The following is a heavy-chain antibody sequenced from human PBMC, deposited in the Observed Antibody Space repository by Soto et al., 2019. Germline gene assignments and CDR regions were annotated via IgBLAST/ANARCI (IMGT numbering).Heavy chain of an antibody. J-gene: IGHJ3*02. CDR2: IYPGDSDT. CDR3: ARQSGYCSGGSCYGEGAFDI. Sequence: GESLKISCKGSGYSFTSYWIGWVRQMPGKGLEWMGIIYPGDSDTRYSPSFQGQVTISAHKSISTAYLQWSSLKASDTAMYYCARQSGYCSGGSCYGEGAFDIWGQGTMVTVSS. V-gene: IGHV5-51*01. CDR1: GYSFTSYW. D-gene: IGHD2-15*01.